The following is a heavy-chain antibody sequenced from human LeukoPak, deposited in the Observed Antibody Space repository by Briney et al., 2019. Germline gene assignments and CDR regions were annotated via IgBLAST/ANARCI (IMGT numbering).Heavy chain of an antibody. CDR3: ASAEWLVSPFDY. CDR2: ITPNSGDR. CDR1: VCTFTGYY. J-gene: IGHJ4*02. D-gene: IGHD6-19*01. V-gene: IGHV1-2*02. Sequence: ASVNVSCKASVCTFTGYYMHWVRPAPGQGREGMGWITPNSGDRSYAQNFQGRVTRIRDTSISTAYMELSRLRSDDTAVYYCASAEWLVSPFDYWGQGTLVTVSS.